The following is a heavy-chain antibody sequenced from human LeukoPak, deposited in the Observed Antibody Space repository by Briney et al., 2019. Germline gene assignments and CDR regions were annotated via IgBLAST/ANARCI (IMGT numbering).Heavy chain of an antibody. V-gene: IGHV4-59*08. J-gene: IGHJ4*02. D-gene: IGHD1-26*01. Sequence: SETLSLTCTVSGDSISGYFWSWIRQTPGKGLEWVGYIHYSGATNYNPSLKSRVTMSVDTSKDQFSLKLSSVTAADTAVYYCARRSGSSNFDYWGQGTLVTVSS. CDR2: IHYSGAT. CDR3: ARRSGSSNFDY. CDR1: GDSISGYF.